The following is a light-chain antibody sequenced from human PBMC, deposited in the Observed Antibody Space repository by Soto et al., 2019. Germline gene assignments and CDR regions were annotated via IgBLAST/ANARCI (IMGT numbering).Light chain of an antibody. CDR1: QSLSSSY. CDR2: GAS. CDR3: QHYGNTSPSVT. Sequence: EIVLTQSPGTLSLTPGERATLSCRASQSLSSSYLVWYQQKPGQAPRLLIYGASSRATGIPDRFSGSGSGTDFTLTMSRLEPEDFAVYYCQHYGNTSPSVTFGPGTKVDIK. J-gene: IGKJ3*01. V-gene: IGKV3-20*01.